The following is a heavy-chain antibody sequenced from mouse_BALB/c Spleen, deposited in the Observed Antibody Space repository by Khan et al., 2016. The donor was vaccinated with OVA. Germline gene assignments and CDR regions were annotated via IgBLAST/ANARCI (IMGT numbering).Heavy chain of an antibody. V-gene: IGHV14-3*02. Sequence: VQLQQSGAELVKPGASVKLSCTASGFNIKDTYMHWVKQRPEQGLEWIGRIDPANGNTKYDPKFQGKPTITADTSSNPAYLQLSSLTSEDTAVYYCARSPGTSFDYRGQGTTLTVSS. J-gene: IGHJ2*01. CDR1: GFNIKDTY. CDR2: IDPANGNT. D-gene: IGHD1-3*01. CDR3: ARSPGTSFDY.